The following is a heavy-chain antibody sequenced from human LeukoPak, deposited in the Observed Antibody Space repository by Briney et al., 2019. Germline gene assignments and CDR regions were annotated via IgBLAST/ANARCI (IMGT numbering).Heavy chain of an antibody. J-gene: IGHJ4*02. CDR1: GFTFSDYY. CDR3: AKKSSGSGWYEFFDY. Sequence: GGSLRLSCAASGFTFSDYYMSWIRQAPGKGLEWVSYISSSGSTIYYADSVKGRFTISRDNAKNSLYLQMNSLRAEDTAVYYCAKKSSGSGWYEFFDYWGQGTLVTVSS. D-gene: IGHD6-19*01. CDR2: ISSSGSTI. V-gene: IGHV3-11*01.